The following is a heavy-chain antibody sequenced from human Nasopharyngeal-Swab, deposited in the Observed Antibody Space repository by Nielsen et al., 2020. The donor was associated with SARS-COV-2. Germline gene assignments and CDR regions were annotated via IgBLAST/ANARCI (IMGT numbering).Heavy chain of an antibody. V-gene: IGHV3-30*18. CDR2: ISYDGSNK. Sequence: WIRQPPGKGLEWVAVISYDGSNKYYADSVKGRFTISGDNSKNTLYLQMNSLRAEDTAVYYCAKGGYNGYDPLGMDVWGQGTTVTVSS. D-gene: IGHD5-12*01. J-gene: IGHJ6*02. CDR3: AKGGYNGYDPLGMDV.